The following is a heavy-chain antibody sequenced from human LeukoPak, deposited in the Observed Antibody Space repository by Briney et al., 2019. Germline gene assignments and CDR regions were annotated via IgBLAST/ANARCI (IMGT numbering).Heavy chain of an antibody. CDR1: GFTFSSYE. CDR3: ARRSAAKDAFDI. V-gene: IGHV3-48*03. Sequence: GGSLRLSCAASGFTFSSYEMNWVRQAPGKGLEWLSYITSSGTTTHYADSVTGRFTISRDNAKNTLYLQMNSLRAEDTAVYYCARRSAAKDAFDIWGQGTMVTVSS. D-gene: IGHD6-25*01. CDR2: ITSSGTTT. J-gene: IGHJ3*02.